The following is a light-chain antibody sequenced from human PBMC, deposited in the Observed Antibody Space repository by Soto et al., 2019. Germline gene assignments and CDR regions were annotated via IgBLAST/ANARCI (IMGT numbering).Light chain of an antibody. CDR2: QAA. V-gene: IGKV1-5*03. CDR3: QQYNNYWK. CDR1: QSIGSW. J-gene: IGKJ1*01. Sequence: DIQMTQSPSTLSASVGDRVTITCRASQSIGSWLAWYQQKPGKAPRLLIYQAANLETVVPSRFSVSASGTEFTLAMISLQPDDFATYYCQQYNNYWKFGPGTNVEIK.